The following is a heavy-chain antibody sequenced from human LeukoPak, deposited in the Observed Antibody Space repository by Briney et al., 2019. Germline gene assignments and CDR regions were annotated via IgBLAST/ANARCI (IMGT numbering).Heavy chain of an antibody. CDR2: IYYSGST. J-gene: IGHJ5*02. V-gene: IGHV4-59*01. CDR3: ARARYNWFDP. CDR1: GGSISSYY. Sequence: SETLSLTCTVSGGSISSYYWGWIRQPPGKGLEWIGCIYYSGSTNYNPSLKSRVTIPVDTSKSQFSLNLSSVTAADTAVYYCARARYNWFDPWGQGTLVTVSS.